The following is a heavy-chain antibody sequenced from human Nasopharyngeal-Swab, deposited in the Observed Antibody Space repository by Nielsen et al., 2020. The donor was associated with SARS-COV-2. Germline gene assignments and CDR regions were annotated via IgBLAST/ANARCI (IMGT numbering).Heavy chain of an antibody. J-gene: IGHJ6*02. CDR3: ANAPLRFGGYGMDV. V-gene: IGHV3-9*01. CDR1: GFTFDDYA. CDR2: ISWNSGSI. Sequence: SLKISCAASGFTFDDYAMQWVRQAPGKGLEWGSGISWNSGSIGYADSVKGRFTISRDNAKNSLYLQMNSLRAEDTALYYCANAPLRFGGYGMDVWGQGTTVTVSS. D-gene: IGHD3-10*01.